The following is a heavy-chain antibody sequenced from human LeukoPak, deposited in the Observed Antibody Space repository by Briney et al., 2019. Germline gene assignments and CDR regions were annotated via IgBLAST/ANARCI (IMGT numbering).Heavy chain of an antibody. CDR3: ARHQYSSWSLYAFDY. CDR2: INHSGST. D-gene: IGHD6-6*01. Sequence: SETLSLTCAVYGGSFSGYYWSWIRQPPGKGLEWIGEINHSGSTNYNPSLKSRVTISVDTSKNQFSLKLSSVTAADTAVYYCARHQYSSWSLYAFDYWGQGTLVTVSS. CDR1: GGSFSGYY. J-gene: IGHJ4*02. V-gene: IGHV4-34*01.